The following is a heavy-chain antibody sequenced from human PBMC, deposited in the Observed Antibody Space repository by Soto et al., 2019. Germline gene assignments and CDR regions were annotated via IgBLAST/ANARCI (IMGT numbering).Heavy chain of an antibody. D-gene: IGHD3-22*01. J-gene: IGHJ4*02. V-gene: IGHV4-61*01. Sequence: SSETLSLTCTVSGGSVSSSNYYWSWIRHSPGKGLEWIGYIYYSGSTNYNPSLKSRVTISVDTSKNQFSLNLSSVTAADTAVYYCARQIYDSDTGPNFQYYFDSWGQGTPVTVSS. CDR3: ARQIYDSDTGPNFQYYFDS. CDR1: GGSVSSSNYY. CDR2: IYYSGST.